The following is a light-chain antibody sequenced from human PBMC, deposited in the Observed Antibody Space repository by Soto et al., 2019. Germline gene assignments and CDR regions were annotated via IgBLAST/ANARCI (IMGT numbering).Light chain of an antibody. Sequence: EIVMPQSPATLSVSPGERDTLSCMAIPRVISNLAWYQQKPGQAPRLLIYGASTRATGIPARFSGSGSGTDFTVSISSLQAEDFAVYYCQQYNNWPPWTFGQGTKVEIK. CDR3: QQYNNWPPWT. J-gene: IGKJ1*01. CDR1: PRVISN. CDR2: GAS. V-gene: IGKV3D-15*01.